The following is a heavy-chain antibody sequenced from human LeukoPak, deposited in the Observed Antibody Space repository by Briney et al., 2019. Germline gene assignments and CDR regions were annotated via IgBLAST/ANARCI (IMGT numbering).Heavy chain of an antibody. CDR2: INPNSGGT. CDR3: ARDRITMVRGVSAFRWFDP. CDR1: GSTFTDYY. D-gene: IGHD3-10*01. V-gene: IGHV1-2*02. Sequence: ASVKVSCKASGSTFTDYYMHWVRQAPGQGLEWMGWINPNSGGTNFAQKFQGRVTMTRDTSISTAYMELNRLRSDDTAVYYCARDRITMVRGVSAFRWFDPWGQGTLVTVSS. J-gene: IGHJ5*02.